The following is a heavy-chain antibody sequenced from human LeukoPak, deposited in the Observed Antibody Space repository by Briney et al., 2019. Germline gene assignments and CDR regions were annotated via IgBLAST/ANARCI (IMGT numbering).Heavy chain of an antibody. CDR2: IQHDGNEK. CDR3: AREKIAARLPDY. CDR1: GFTFNYYW. V-gene: IGHV3-7*01. Sequence: GGSLRLSCAASGFTFNYYWMTWVRQAPGKGLEWVANIQHDGNEKYYVDSVKGRFTISRDNAKNSLSLQMNSLTADDTAVYYCAREKIAARLPDYWGQGTLVTVSS. J-gene: IGHJ4*02. D-gene: IGHD6-6*01.